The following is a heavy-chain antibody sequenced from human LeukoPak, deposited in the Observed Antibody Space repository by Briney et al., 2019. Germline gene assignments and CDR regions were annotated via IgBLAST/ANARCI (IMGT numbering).Heavy chain of an antibody. CDR3: ARNGADFWSGYRPYYYYMDV. CDR2: IYTSGST. D-gene: IGHD3-3*01. V-gene: IGHV4-4*09. Sequence: SETLSLTCTVSGGSISSYYWSWIRQPPGKGLEWIGYIYTSGSTNYNPSLKSRVTISVDTSKNQFSLKLSSVTAADTAVYYCARNGADFWSGYRPYYYYMDVWGKGATVTVSS. J-gene: IGHJ6*03. CDR1: GGSISSYY.